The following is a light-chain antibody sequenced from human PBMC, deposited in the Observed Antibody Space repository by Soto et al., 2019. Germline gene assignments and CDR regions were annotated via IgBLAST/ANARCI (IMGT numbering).Light chain of an antibody. CDR3: GTWDSSLSAGV. CDR2: DNN. V-gene: IGLV1-51*01. Sequence: QSVLTQPPSVSAARGQKVTISCSGSSSNIGNNYVSWYQHLPGTAPKLLIYDNNKRPSGISDRFSGSKSGTSATLGITGLQTGDEADYCCGTWDSSLSAGVFGGGTKLTVL. J-gene: IGLJ3*02. CDR1: SSNIGNNY.